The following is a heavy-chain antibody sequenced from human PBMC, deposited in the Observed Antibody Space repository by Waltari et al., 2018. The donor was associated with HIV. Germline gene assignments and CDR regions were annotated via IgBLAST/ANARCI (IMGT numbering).Heavy chain of an antibody. J-gene: IGHJ4*02. CDR3: ASSGSGIPPNY. Sequence: EVQWVESGGGLVLSGGSLRLSCAVYGFIFSDHDVYWVPQTPSKGLEWFGRIRDMGHGSTTVYAEAVKGRFLSSRNDSENSVSVEMKYLSNEDTAIYYCASSGSGIPPNYWRLGTRVNVSS. V-gene: IGHV3-72*01. D-gene: IGHD6-25*01. CDR1: GFIFSDHD. CDR2: IRDMGHGSTT.